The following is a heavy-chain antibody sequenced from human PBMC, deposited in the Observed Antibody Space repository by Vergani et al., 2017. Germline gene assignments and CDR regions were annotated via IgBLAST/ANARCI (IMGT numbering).Heavy chain of an antibody. J-gene: IGHJ4*02. CDR3: ARDSPLYSSGWQTRVSYYFDY. V-gene: IGHV3-23*01. D-gene: IGHD6-19*01. CDR2: ISDNGGTT. CDR1: GFTFRNYA. Sequence: EVQLLESGGGLAQPGGSLRLSCAASGFTFRNYAMTWVRQAPGKGLEWVSIISDNGGTTYYADSVKGRFTISRDNSKNTLYLQMNSLRAEDTAVYYCARDSPLYSSGWQTRVSYYFDYWGQGTLVTVSS.